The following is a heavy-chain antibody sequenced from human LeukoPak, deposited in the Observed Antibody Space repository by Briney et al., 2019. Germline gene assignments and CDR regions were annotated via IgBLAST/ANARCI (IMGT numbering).Heavy chain of an antibody. D-gene: IGHD3/OR15-3a*01. Sequence: GGSLRLSCAASGFTFSSYWMSWVRQAPGKGLEWVANIKQDGSEKYYVGSVKGRFTISRDNAKNSLYLQMNSLRAEDTAVYYCARDRSGLYYYYYMDVWGKGTTVTVSS. CDR1: GFTFSSYW. CDR2: IKQDGSEK. CDR3: ARDRSGLYYYYYMDV. J-gene: IGHJ6*03. V-gene: IGHV3-7*01.